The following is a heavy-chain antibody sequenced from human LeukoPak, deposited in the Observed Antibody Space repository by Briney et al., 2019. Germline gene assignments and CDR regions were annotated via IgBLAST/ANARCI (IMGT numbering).Heavy chain of an antibody. J-gene: IGHJ6*02. CDR3: AKYRTGPPYGLDV. D-gene: IGHD1-26*01. CDR2: ISGSGGST. V-gene: IGHV3-23*01. CDR1: GFAFSTYA. Sequence: GGSLRLSCAASGFAFSTYAMNWVRQAPGKGLEWVSGISGSGGSTWYADSVKGRFTISRDNSKNTLYLQMNRLRAEDTATYYCAKYRTGPPYGLDVWGQGTTVTVSS.